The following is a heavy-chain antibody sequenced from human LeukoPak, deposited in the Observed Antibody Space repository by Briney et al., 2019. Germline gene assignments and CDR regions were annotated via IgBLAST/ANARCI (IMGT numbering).Heavy chain of an antibody. CDR3: AKELVVGAVDY. CDR2: ISGSGGST. J-gene: IGHJ4*02. V-gene: IGHV3-23*01. CDR1: GITLSNYG. Sequence: PGGSLRLSCAVSGITLSNYGMSWVRQVPGKGLEWVSEISGSGGSTYYADSVKGRFTISRDNSKNTLYLQMNSLRAEDTAVYYCAKELVVGAVDYWGQGTLVTVSS. D-gene: IGHD1-26*01.